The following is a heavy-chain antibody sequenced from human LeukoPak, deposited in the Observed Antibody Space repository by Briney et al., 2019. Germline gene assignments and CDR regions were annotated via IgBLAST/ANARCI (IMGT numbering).Heavy chain of an antibody. CDR2: IFPDDSDT. D-gene: IGHD6-13*01. J-gene: IGHJ5*02. CDR1: GYNFSNYW. CDR3: ARHEDPISSWYES. V-gene: IGHV5-51*01. Sequence: GESLKISCKGSGYNFSNYWIGWARHLPGRGLEWMGTIFPDDSDTRYSPSFRGQVTMSADRSINTAYLHWRSLKASDTAIYYCARHEDPISSWYESWGQGTLVTVSS.